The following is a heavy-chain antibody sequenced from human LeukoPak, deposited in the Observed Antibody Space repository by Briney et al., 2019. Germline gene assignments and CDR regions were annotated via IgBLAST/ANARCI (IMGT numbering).Heavy chain of an antibody. CDR1: GYTFTGYY. Sequence: ASVKVSCKASGYTFTGYYMHWVRQAPGQGLEWMGWINPNSGGTNYAQKFQGWVTMTRDTSISTAYMELSRLRSDDTAVYYCARDPPRGSYFNWFDPWGQGTLVTVSS. CDR2: INPNSGGT. D-gene: IGHD1-26*01. V-gene: IGHV1-2*04. J-gene: IGHJ5*02. CDR3: ARDPPRGSYFNWFDP.